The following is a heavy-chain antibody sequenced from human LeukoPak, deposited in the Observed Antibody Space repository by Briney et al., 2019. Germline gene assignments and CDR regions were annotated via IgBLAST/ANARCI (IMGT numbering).Heavy chain of an antibody. J-gene: IGHJ6*03. CDR2: IKQDGSEK. Sequence: HPGGSLRLSCAASGFTFSSYWMSWVRQAPGKGLEWVANIKQDGSEKYYVDSVKGRFTISRDNAKNSLYLQMNGLRAEDTAVFYCARDYGTETQHYYYYMDVWGKGTTVTVSS. V-gene: IGHV3-7*01. D-gene: IGHD1-14*01. CDR3: ARDYGTETQHYYYYMDV. CDR1: GFTFSSYW.